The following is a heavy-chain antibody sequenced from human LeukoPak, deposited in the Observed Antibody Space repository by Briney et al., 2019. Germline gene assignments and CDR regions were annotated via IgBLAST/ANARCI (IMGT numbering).Heavy chain of an antibody. V-gene: IGHV3-66*02. Sequence: PGGSLRLSCAASGFTVGTSYMSWVRQAPGKGLEWVSVVFSDGSTYYADSVKGRFTISRDSSKNTLYLQMNSLGADDTAVYYCARDPYCSGGSCSQYWGQGTLVTVSS. D-gene: IGHD2-15*01. J-gene: IGHJ4*02. CDR2: VFSDGST. CDR1: GFTVGTSY. CDR3: ARDPYCSGGSCSQY.